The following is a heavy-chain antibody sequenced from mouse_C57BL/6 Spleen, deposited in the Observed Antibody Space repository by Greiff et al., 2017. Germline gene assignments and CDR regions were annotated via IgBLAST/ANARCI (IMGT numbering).Heavy chain of an antibody. CDR3: AIDNSDWSNSVGYFDV. J-gene: IGHJ1*03. CDR2: INYDGSGT. CDR1: GFTFSDYY. D-gene: IGHD2-5*01. V-gene: IGHV5-16*01. Sequence: EVQLVESEGGLVQPGSSMKLSCTASGFTFSDYYMAWVRQVPEKGLEWVANINYDGSGTYYMESLKSRFIISRDNAKNMLCLQMSSLKSEDTATYYCAIDNSDWSNSVGYFDVWGTGTTVTVSS.